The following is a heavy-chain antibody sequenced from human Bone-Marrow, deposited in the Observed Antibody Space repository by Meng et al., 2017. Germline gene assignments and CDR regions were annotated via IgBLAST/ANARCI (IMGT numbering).Heavy chain of an antibody. CDR3: AGTKWRGGLGCFDP. CDR2: IYYSGST. D-gene: IGHD5-12*01. V-gene: IGHV4-39*07. J-gene: IGHJ5*02. Sequence: SETLSLTCTVSGGSISSSSYYWGWIRQPPGKGLEWIGSIYYSGSTYYNPSLKSRVTISVDTSKNHFSLKLASVTSADTATYFCAGTKWRGGLGCFDPWGQGTLVTVSS. CDR1: GGSISSSSYY.